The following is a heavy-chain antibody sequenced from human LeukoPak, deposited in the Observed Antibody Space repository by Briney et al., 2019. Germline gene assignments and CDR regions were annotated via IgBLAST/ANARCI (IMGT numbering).Heavy chain of an antibody. CDR1: GLTFSSYW. Sequence: GGSLRLSCVASGLTFSSYWMSWVRQAPGKGLEWVANIKQDGGEKYYVDSVKGRFTISRDNAKNSLYLQMNSLRAEDTAVYYCARDLPYYDILTGYLVGRAFDIWGQGTMVTVSS. CDR2: IKQDGGEK. J-gene: IGHJ3*02. CDR3: ARDLPYYDILTGYLVGRAFDI. V-gene: IGHV3-7*01. D-gene: IGHD3-9*01.